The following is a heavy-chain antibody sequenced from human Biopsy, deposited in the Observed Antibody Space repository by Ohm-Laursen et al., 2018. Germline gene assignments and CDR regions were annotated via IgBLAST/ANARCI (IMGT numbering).Heavy chain of an antibody. V-gene: IGHV3-23*01. J-gene: IGHJ4*02. CDR3: AKDSGGSPLGELFH. Sequence: GSLRLSCAASGFTFSSHAMSWVRQAPGKGLECVSVINGSGGSTYYADPVKGRFTISRDNAKNSLYLQMNSLRAEDTALYYCAKDSGGSPLGELFHWGQGNLVTVSS. D-gene: IGHD3-16*01. CDR2: INGSGGST. CDR1: GFTFSSHA.